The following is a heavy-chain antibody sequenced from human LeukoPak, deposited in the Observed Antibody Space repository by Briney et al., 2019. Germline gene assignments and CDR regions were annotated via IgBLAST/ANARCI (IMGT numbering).Heavy chain of an antibody. CDR1: GGTFSSYA. CDR3: AREPSGVVVPAATIDY. Sequence: ASVKVSCKASGGTFSSYAISWVRQAPGQGLEWMGRIIPIRGIANYAQKFQGRVTITADTSTSTAYMELSSLRSEDTAVYYCAREPSGVVVPAATIDYWGQGTLVTVSS. CDR2: IIPIRGIA. V-gene: IGHV1-69*04. D-gene: IGHD2-2*01. J-gene: IGHJ4*02.